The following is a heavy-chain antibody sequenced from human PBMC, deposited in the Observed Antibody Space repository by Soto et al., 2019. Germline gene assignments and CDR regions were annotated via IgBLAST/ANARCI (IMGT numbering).Heavy chain of an antibody. Sequence: EVQLVQSGAEVKKPGESLKISCKGSGYSFPSYWIGWVRQMPGEGLEWMGIVYPGDSDTRYSPSFQGQVTISADKSITTAYLKWNSLKASDTAIYYCARRSRDCFSTDCPTYYFDYWGQGTLVTVSS. D-gene: IGHD2-2*01. CDR2: VYPGDSDT. J-gene: IGHJ4*02. CDR1: GYSFPSYW. V-gene: IGHV5-51*01. CDR3: ARRSRDCFSTDCPTYYFDY.